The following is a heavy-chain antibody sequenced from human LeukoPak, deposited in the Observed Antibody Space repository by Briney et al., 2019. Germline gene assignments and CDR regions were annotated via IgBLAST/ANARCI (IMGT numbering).Heavy chain of an antibody. D-gene: IGHD2-15*01. CDR3: ARDQGYCSGGSCYSDAQLNWFDP. Sequence: SETLSLTCSISGGSISINNFWWGWIRQPPGKGLEWIGYIYYSGSTNYNPSLKSRVTISVDTSKNQFSLKLSSVTAADTAVYYCARDQGYCSGGSCYSDAQLNWFDPWGQGTLVTVSS. CDR2: IYYSGST. V-gene: IGHV4-61*05. CDR1: GGSISINNFW. J-gene: IGHJ5*02.